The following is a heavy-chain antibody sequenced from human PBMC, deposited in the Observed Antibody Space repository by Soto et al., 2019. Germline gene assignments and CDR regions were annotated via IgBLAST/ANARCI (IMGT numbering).Heavy chain of an antibody. J-gene: IGHJ4*02. V-gene: IGHV3-30*18. Sequence: VQLVESGGGVVQPGRSLRLSCATSGFTFSAFGIHWVRQAPGKGLEWVAVISYDGGKKYYADSVKGRFTISRDNSRNTLYLQMNSLRAEDTAVYYCAKPQANFYDSSGYFDYWGQGTLVTVSS. CDR1: GFTFSAFG. CDR3: AKPQANFYDSSGYFDY. D-gene: IGHD3-22*01. CDR2: ISYDGGKK.